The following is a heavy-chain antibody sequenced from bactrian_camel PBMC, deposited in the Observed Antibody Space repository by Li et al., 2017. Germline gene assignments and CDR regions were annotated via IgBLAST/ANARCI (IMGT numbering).Heavy chain of an antibody. J-gene: IGHJ4*01. D-gene: IGHD2*01. CDR1: GFTFSDYT. CDR3: ARVRGVVAR. CDR2: IGSGGTST. V-gene: IGHV3S31*01. Sequence: VQLVESGGGLVRPGGSLRLSCAASGFTFSDYTMTWVRQAPGKGLEWVSTIGSGGTSTYYADSVKGRFTISRDNDKNTLYLQLNSLKTEDTAMYYCARVRGVVARLGPGDPGHRL.